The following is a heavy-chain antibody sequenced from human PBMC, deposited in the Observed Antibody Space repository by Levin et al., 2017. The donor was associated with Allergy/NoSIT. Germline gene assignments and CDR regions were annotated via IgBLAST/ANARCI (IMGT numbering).Heavy chain of an antibody. D-gene: IGHD1-26*01. Sequence: WASVKVSCKASGYTFTDYWMHWVRQAPGQGLEWMGWINPNSGGTNYAQKFRGWVTMTRDTSISTAYMELSRLRSDDTAVYYCATMGASQVDYWGQGTLVTVSS. V-gene: IGHV1-2*04. CDR2: INPNSGGT. CDR3: ATMGASQVDY. CDR1: GYTFTDYW. J-gene: IGHJ4*02.